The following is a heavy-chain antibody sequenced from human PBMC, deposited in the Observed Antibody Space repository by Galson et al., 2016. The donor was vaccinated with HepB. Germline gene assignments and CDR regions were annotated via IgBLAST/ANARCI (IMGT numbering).Heavy chain of an antibody. D-gene: IGHD6-19*01. CDR3: ATAPYCSGWYNYYYYGMDV. V-gene: IGHV1-69*13. J-gene: IGHJ6*02. Sequence: SVKVSCKASGGTFSNCAVSWVRQAPGQGLEWMGGIIPIFGTANHAQKFQGRVTITADESTSTVYMQLSSLRSEDTAVYYCATAPYCSGWYNYYYYGMDVWGQGSTVTVSS. CDR2: IIPIFGTA. CDR1: GGTFSNCA.